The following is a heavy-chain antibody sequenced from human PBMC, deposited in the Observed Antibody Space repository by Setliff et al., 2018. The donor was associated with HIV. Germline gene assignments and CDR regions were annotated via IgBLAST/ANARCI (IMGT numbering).Heavy chain of an antibody. CDR2: IYPGDSDT. CDR1: GYSFTSYW. D-gene: IGHD3-22*01. J-gene: IGHJ3*02. Sequence: GESLKISCKGSGYSFTSYWIGWVRQMPGKGLEWMGIIYPGDSDTRYSPSFQGQVTISADKSISTAYLQWSGLKASDTAMYYCARRRNDYYDSSGYHYGDAFDIWGKGTMVTVSS. CDR3: ARRRNDYYDSSGYHYGDAFDI. V-gene: IGHV5-51*01.